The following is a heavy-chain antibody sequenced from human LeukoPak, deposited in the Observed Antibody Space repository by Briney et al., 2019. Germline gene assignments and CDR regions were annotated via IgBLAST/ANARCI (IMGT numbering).Heavy chain of an antibody. CDR3: ARLPERSDLLPSYANSFDW. D-gene: IGHD3-9*01. V-gene: IGHV4-38-2*02. CDR1: GYSVSSGFY. J-gene: IGHJ4*02. CDR2: IYHSGNT. Sequence: PSETLSLTCTVSGYSVSSGFYWGWIRQPPGKGLEWVGIIYHSGNTYYNASLNSRITMSIDTSKNRFSLRLSSVTAADTAVFFCARLPERSDLLPSYANSFDWWGQGTLVTVSS.